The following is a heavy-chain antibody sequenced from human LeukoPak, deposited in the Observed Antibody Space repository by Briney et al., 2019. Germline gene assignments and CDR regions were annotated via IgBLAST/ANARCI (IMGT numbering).Heavy chain of an antibody. CDR3: AREADCSSTSCRSGMRAFDI. CDR1: GGSISSSSYY. V-gene: IGHV4-39*02. D-gene: IGHD2-2*01. Sequence: SETLSLTCTVSGGSISSSSYYWGWIRQPPGKGLEWIGSIYYSGSTYYNPSLKSRVTISVDTSKNQFSLKLSSVTAADTAVYYCAREADCSSTSCRSGMRAFDIWGQGTMVTVSS. CDR2: IYYSGST. J-gene: IGHJ3*02.